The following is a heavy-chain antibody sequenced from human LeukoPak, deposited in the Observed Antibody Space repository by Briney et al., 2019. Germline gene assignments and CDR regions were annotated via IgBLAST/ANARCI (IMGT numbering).Heavy chain of an antibody. V-gene: IGHV1-69*05. Sequence: SVKVSCKASGGTFSSYAISWVRQAPGQGLEWMGRVIPIFGTANYAQKFQGRVTITTDESTSTAYMELSSLRSEDTAVYYCARSSYYYDSSGYFDYWGQGTLVTVSS. D-gene: IGHD3-22*01. CDR2: VIPIFGTA. CDR3: ARSSYYYDSSGYFDY. CDR1: GGTFSSYA. J-gene: IGHJ4*02.